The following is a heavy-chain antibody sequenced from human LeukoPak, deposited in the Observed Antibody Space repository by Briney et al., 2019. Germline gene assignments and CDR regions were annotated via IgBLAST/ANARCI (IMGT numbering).Heavy chain of an antibody. CDR2: IIPLFRRT. V-gene: IGHV1-69*06. CDR3: AGGFWTGFYPLDD. CDR1: GGSFSNYV. D-gene: IGHD3/OR15-3a*01. Sequence: ASVKVSCTASGGSFSNYVISWVRHAPGPGLEWMGGIIPLFRRTNYAQKFQGRVRITADKSTSTAYMEVSSLRSEDTSVYYCAGGFWTGFYPLDDWGQGTLVTVSS. J-gene: IGHJ4*02.